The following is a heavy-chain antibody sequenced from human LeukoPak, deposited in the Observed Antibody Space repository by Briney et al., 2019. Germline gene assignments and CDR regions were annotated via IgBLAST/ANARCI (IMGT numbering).Heavy chain of an antibody. CDR3: TTGNCGSFSY. CDR1: GFTFSNAW. V-gene: IGHV3-15*01. D-gene: IGHD7-27*01. Sequence: GGSLRLSCAASGFTFSNAWMNWVRQAPGKGLEWVGRIKSKTGGGTTDYVAPVKGRFTISRDDSKNTLYLQVNSLNTEDTAVYYCTTGNCGSFSYWGQGTLVTVSS. J-gene: IGHJ4*02. CDR2: IKSKTGGGTT.